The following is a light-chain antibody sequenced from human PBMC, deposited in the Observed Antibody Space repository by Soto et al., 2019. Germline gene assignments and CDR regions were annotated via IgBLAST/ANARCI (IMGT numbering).Light chain of an antibody. CDR3: GSWDSSLSAYV. CDR2: DDN. Sequence: QSVLTQPPSVSAAPGQKVTISCSGSSSNIGGNSVSWYQQLPGTAPKLLISDDNKRPSGIPDRFSGSKSGTSATLGITGFQTGDEADYYCGSWDSSLSAYVFGTGPKVTVL. CDR1: SSNIGGNS. J-gene: IGLJ1*01. V-gene: IGLV1-51*01.